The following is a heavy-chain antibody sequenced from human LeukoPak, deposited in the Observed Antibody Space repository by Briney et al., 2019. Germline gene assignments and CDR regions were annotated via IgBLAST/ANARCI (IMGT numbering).Heavy chain of an antibody. CDR1: GFTFSNYA. CDR2: ISGNGDST. J-gene: IGHJ4*02. CDR3: AKDLVNDTLVRGVIPY. Sequence: PGESLRLSCAASGFTFSNYAMNWVRQAPGKGLEWVSVISGNGDSTYYADSVKGRFTISRDNSRNMLYLQMNSLRGEDTAEYYCAKDLVNDTLVRGVIPYWGQGTLVTVSS. D-gene: IGHD3-10*01. V-gene: IGHV3-23*01.